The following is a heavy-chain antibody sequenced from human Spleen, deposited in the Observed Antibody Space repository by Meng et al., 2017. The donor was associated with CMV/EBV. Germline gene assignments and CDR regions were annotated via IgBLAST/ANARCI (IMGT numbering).Heavy chain of an antibody. J-gene: IGHJ4*02. V-gene: IGHV4-38-2*02. Sequence: GSLRLSCTVSGYSISSGYYWGWIRQPPGKGLEWIGSIYHSGSTYYNPSLKSRVTISVDTSKNQFALKLSSVTAADTAVYYCARELDYFDSSGYALDYWGQGTLVTVSS. CDR2: IYHSGST. D-gene: IGHD3-22*01. CDR1: GYSISSGYY. CDR3: ARELDYFDSSGYALDY.